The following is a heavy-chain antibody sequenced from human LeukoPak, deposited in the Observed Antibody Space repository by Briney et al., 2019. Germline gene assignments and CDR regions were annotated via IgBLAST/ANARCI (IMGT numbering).Heavy chain of an antibody. CDR1: GFIFSNYR. Sequence: GGSLRLSCAGSGFIFSNYRINWVRQAPGKGLEWVANIKQDGSEKNYLDSVKGRFTISRDNAKNSVHLQMNSLRVEDTAVYYCARAMDVRGQGTTVTVSS. V-gene: IGHV3-7*03. CDR2: IKQDGSEK. J-gene: IGHJ6*02. CDR3: ARAMDV.